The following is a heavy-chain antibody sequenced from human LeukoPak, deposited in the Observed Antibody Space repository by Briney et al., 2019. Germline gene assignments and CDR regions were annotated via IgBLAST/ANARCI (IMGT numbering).Heavy chain of an antibody. V-gene: IGHV4-59*08. J-gene: IGHJ4*02. CDR3: AGLISSYCGGDCYLDYFDY. CDR2: IYYSGST. CDR1: GGSISSYY. D-gene: IGHD2-21*02. Sequence: PSENLSLTCTVSGGSISSYYWSWIRQPPGKGLEWIGYIYYSGSTNYNPSLKSRVTISVDTSKNQFSLKLSSVTAADTVVYYCAGLISSYCGGDCYLDYFDYWGQGTLVTVSS.